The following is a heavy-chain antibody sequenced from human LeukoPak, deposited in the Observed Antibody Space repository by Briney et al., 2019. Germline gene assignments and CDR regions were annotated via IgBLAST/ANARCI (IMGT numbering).Heavy chain of an antibody. V-gene: IGHV4-59*01. CDR1: GGPISSYY. D-gene: IGHD2-21*02. CDR2: IYYSGST. J-gene: IGHJ4*02. Sequence: SETLSLTCTVSGGPISSYYWSWIRQPPGKGLEWIGYIYYSGSTNYNPSLKSRVTISVDTSKNQFSLKLSSVTAADTAVYYCARAAYCGGDCYSPEYYFDYWGQGTLVTVSS. CDR3: ARAAYCGGDCYSPEYYFDY.